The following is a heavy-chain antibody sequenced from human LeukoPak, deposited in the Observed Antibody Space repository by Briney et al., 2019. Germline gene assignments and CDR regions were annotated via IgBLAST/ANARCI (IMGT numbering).Heavy chain of an antibody. CDR3: AREVRFRYDYIWGCRTLDY. V-gene: IGHV3-13*01. CDR1: GFTFSSYD. D-gene: IGHD3-16*01. Sequence: GGSLRLSCAASGFTFSSYDMHWVRQATGKGLEWVSAIGTAGDTYYPGSVKGRFTISRENAKNSLYLQMNSLRAGDTAVYYCAREVRFRYDYIWGCRTLDYWGQGTLVTVSS. CDR2: IGTAGDT. J-gene: IGHJ4*02.